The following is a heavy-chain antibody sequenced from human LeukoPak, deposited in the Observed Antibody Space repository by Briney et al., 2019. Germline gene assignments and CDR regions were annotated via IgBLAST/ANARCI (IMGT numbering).Heavy chain of an antibody. V-gene: IGHV3-30*02. D-gene: IGHD3-22*01. CDR2: IWYDGSNK. CDR3: AKYYYDSSGLSLEYTFDV. J-gene: IGHJ3*01. Sequence: PGGSLRLSCAASGFTFSDYYMSWIRQAPGKGLEWVAVIWYDGSNKYYADSVKGRFTISRDSSKNTLYLQMNSLRAEDTAVYYCAKYYYDSSGLSLEYTFDVWGQGTVVTVSS. CDR1: GFTFSDYY.